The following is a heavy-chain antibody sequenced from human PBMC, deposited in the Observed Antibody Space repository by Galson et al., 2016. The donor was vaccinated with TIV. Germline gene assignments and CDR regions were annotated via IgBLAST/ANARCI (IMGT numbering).Heavy chain of an antibody. CDR3: ARDLREDLVVVAAAWDFHYFGLDV. CDR2: MRYDGTNK. J-gene: IGHJ6*04. Sequence: SGAEVKKPGESLRLSCAASGFSFNSYAKHWVRQAPGKGLEWVAFMRYDGTNKYYSDSVKGRFTISRDSSKNTVYLQMNSLRPEDTAGYYCARDLREDLVVVAAAWDFHYFGLDVWGKGTTVTVSS. V-gene: IGHV3-30*02. D-gene: IGHD2-15*01. CDR1: GFSFNSYA.